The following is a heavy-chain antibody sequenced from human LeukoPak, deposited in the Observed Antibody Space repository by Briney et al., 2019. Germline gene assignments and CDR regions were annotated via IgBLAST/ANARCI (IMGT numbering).Heavy chain of an antibody. Sequence: GGSLRLSCAASGFTFSSYAMSWVRQAPGKGLEWVSAISGSGGSTYYADSVKGRFTISRDNSKNTLYLQMNSLRAEDTAVYYCAKGTVRFGEYYYGMDVWGQGTTVTVSS. CDR2: ISGSGGST. J-gene: IGHJ6*02. V-gene: IGHV3-23*01. CDR1: GFTFSSYA. CDR3: AKGTVRFGEYYYGMDV. D-gene: IGHD3-10*01.